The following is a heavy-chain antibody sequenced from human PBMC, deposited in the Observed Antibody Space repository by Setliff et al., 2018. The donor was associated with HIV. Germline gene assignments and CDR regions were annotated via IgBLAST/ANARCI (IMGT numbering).Heavy chain of an antibody. CDR1: GFTFTDYI. CDR2: INSDGSDT. CDR3: AREGPRPSDY. J-gene: IGHJ4*02. V-gene: IGHV3-74*01. Sequence: PGGSLRLSCAGSGFTFTDYIMHWVRQVPGKGLVWVSRINSDGSDTRYADSVKGRFTISRDNDKNSVFLQMNTLRVEDTAVYYCAREGPRPSDYWGQGTLVTVSS.